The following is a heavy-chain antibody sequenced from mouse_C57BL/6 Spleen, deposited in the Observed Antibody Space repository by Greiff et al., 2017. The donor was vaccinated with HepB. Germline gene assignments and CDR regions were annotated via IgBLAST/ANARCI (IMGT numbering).Heavy chain of an antibody. V-gene: IGHV1-72*01. CDR2: IDPNSGGT. CDR1: GYTFTSYW. D-gene: IGHD1-1*01. CDR3: AREIYWPYYYGSSLDY. J-gene: IGHJ2*01. Sequence: QVQLKQPGAELVKPGASVKLSCKASGYTFTSYWMHWVKQRPGRGLEWIGRIDPNSGGTKYNEKFKSKATLTVDKPSSTAYMQLSSLTSEDSAVYYCAREIYWPYYYGSSLDYWGQGTTLTVSS.